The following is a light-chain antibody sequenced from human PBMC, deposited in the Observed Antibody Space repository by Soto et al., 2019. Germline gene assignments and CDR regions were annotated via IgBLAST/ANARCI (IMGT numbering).Light chain of an antibody. CDR2: DAS. CDR1: RSISNW. V-gene: IGKV1-5*01. CDR3: QQYNSYPWT. J-gene: IGKJ1*01. Sequence: DIQMTQSPSFLSASVGDRVTITCRASRSISNWLAWYQQRPGIAPKLVLYDASSLESGVPSRFSGSGSGTEFTLTISSLQPDDFATFYCQQYNSYPWTFGQGTKVDIK.